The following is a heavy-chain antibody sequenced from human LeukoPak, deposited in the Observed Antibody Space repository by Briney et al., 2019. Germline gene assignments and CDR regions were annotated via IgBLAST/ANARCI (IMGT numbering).Heavy chain of an antibody. V-gene: IGHV3-30*02. Sequence: GGSLRLSCAASGFTFSSHGMHWVRQAPGKGLEWVAFIRYDGSNKYYADSVKARFTISRDNSKNTLYLQMNSLSAEDTAVYYCAKDKARGSQVGPRITSPGTFDYWGQGTLVTVSS. CDR1: GFTFSSHG. CDR2: IRYDGSNK. D-gene: IGHD6-13*01. J-gene: IGHJ4*02. CDR3: AKDKARGSQVGPRITSPGTFDY.